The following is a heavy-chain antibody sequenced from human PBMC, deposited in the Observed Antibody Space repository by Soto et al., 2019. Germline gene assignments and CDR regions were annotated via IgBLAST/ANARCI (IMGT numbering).Heavy chain of an antibody. V-gene: IGHV1-69*08. J-gene: IGHJ3*02. CDR3: ARDVAGGAFDI. Sequence: QVQLVQSGAEVKKPGSSVKVSCKASGGTFSSYTISWVRQAPGQGLEWMGRIIPILGIANYAQKFQGRVTXTXXKSTSTAYMELSSLRSEETAVYYCARDVAGGAFDIWGQGTMVTVSS. CDR1: GGTFSSYT. CDR2: IIPILGIA. D-gene: IGHD6-13*01.